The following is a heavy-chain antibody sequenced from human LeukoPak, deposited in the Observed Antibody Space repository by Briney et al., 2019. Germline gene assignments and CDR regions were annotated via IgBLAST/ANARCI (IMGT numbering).Heavy chain of an antibody. CDR3: AREYGIAAAGPDY. CDR1: GFAFSIYS. CDR2: ISSSSSYI. V-gene: IGHV3-21*01. Sequence: GGSLRLSCAASGFAFSIYSMNWVRQAPGKGLEWVSSISSSSSYIYYADSVKGRFTISRDNAKNSLYLQMNSLRAEDTAVYYCAREYGIAAAGPDYWGQGTLVTVSS. D-gene: IGHD6-13*01. J-gene: IGHJ4*02.